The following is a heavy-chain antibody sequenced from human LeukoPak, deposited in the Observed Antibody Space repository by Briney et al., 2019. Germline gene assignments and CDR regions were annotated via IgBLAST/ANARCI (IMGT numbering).Heavy chain of an antibody. CDR1: GVSLSSYH. Sequence: SETLSLTCTVSGVSLSSYHWTWIRQPPGEGLEWIGHIYNSGSTNYNPSLRGRVTIPLDTSKNQVSLKLSSVTAADTAMYYCARKDGDGWGQGTLVTVSS. CDR3: ARKDGDG. D-gene: IGHD5-24*01. J-gene: IGHJ4*02. V-gene: IGHV4-59*01. CDR2: IYNSGST.